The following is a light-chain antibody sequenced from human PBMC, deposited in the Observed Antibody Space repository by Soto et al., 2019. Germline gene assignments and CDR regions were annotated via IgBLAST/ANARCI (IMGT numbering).Light chain of an antibody. CDR1: QSVSSN. J-gene: IGKJ1*01. CDR3: QQYNSWPRT. CDR2: GAS. V-gene: IGKV3-15*01. Sequence: EILMTQSPATLSASPGERATIPCRASQSVSSNLAWYQQKPGKAPRLLIYGASTRASGIPARFSGSGAGTEFTLTISSLQSEDFAAYYCQQYNSWPRTFGQGTKVDIK.